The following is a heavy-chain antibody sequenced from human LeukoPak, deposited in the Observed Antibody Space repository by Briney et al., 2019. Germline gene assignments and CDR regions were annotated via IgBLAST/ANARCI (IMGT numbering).Heavy chain of an antibody. Sequence: SETLSLTCTVSGGSISGYYWSWIRQPPGKGLEWIGYIYYSGSTNYNASLKSRVTISVDTSKNQFSLKLSSVTAADTAVYYCARGGGLDVWGQGATVTVSS. CDR2: IYYSGST. D-gene: IGHD3-16*01. CDR3: ARGGGLDV. J-gene: IGHJ6*02. CDR1: GGSISGYY. V-gene: IGHV4-59*01.